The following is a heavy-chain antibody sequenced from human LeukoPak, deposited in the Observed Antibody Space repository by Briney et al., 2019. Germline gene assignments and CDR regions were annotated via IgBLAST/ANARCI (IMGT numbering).Heavy chain of an antibody. CDR1: GYTLTELS. D-gene: IGHD1-26*01. CDR2: FDPEDGET. V-gene: IGHV1-24*01. CDR3: ARDQSGEWELLSGWWFDP. J-gene: IGHJ5*02. Sequence: GASVKVSCKVSGYTLTELSMHWVRQAPGKGLEWMGGFDPEDGETIYAQKFQGRVTMTEDTSTDTVYMELSNLRSEDTAVYYCARDQSGEWELLSGWWFDPWGQGTLVTVSS.